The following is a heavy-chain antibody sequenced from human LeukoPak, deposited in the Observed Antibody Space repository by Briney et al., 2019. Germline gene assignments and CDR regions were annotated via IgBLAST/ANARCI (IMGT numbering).Heavy chain of an antibody. CDR3: ARDLMRDAFDI. V-gene: IGHV4-31*03. CDR1: GGSISSGGYY. CDR2: IYYSGST. Sequence: SETLSLTCTVSGGSISSGGYYWSWIRQHPGKGLEWIGYIYYSGSTYYNPSLKSRVTISVDTSKNQFSLKLSSVTAADTAAYYCARDLMRDAFDIWGQGTMVTVSS. D-gene: IGHD3-16*01. J-gene: IGHJ3*02.